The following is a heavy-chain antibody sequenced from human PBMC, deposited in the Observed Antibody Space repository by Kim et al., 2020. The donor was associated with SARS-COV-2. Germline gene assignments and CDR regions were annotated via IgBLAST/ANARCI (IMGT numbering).Heavy chain of an antibody. CDR2: MNTNSGNT. V-gene: IGHV1-8*01. J-gene: IGHJ6*02. CDR3: ASRSGSYLYYYGMDV. D-gene: IGHD1-26*01. Sequence: ASVKVSCKASGYTFTSYDINWVRQATGQGLEWMGWMNTNSGNTGYAQKFQGRVTMTRNTSISTAYMELSSLRSEDTAVYYCASRSGSYLYYYGMDVWGQGTSVTVSS. CDR1: GYTFTSYD.